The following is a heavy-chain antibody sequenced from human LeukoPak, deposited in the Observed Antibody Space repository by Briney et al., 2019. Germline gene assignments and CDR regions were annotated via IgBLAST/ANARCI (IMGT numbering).Heavy chain of an antibody. CDR2: ISGSGGST. CDR1: GFTFSSYA. CDR3: VKGGSSSWYIRYYYYYYYMDV. V-gene: IGHV3-23*01. D-gene: IGHD6-13*01. J-gene: IGHJ6*03. Sequence: PGGSLRLSCAASGFTFSSYAMSWVRQAPGKGLEWVSAISGSGGSTYYADSVKGRFTISRDNSKNTLYLQMNSLRAEDTAVYYCVKGGSSSWYIRYYYYYYYMDVWGKGTTVTVSS.